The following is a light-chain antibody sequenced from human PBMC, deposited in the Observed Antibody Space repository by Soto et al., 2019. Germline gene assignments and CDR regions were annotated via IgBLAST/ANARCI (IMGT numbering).Light chain of an antibody. J-gene: IGLJ1*01. CDR3: SSYTSSSTFYV. CDR1: ISDVGGYNF. Sequence: QSALTQPASVSGSPGQSITISCTGTISDVGGYNFVSWYQQYPGKAPKLMICDVSNRPSGVSNRFSGSKSGNTASLTISGLQAEDEADYYCSSYTSSSTFYVCGTGTKSPS. V-gene: IGLV2-14*03. CDR2: DVS.